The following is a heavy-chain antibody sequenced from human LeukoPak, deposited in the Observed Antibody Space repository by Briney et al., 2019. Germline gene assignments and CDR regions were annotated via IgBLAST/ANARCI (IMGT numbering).Heavy chain of an antibody. V-gene: IGHV3-43*02. CDR3: TKDKGGSYYRGWFDP. D-gene: IGHD1-26*01. CDR2: IGGDGGST. Sequence: GGSLRLSCAASGFTFDDYAMHWVRQAPGKGLEWVSLIGGDGGSTYYADSVKGRFTISRDNSKNSLYLQMNSLRTEDTALYYCTKDKGGSYYRGWFDPWGQGTLVTVSS. CDR1: GFTFDDYA. J-gene: IGHJ5*02.